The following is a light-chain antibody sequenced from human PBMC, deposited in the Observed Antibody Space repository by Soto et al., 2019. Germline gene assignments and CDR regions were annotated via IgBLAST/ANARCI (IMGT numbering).Light chain of an antibody. V-gene: IGKV3-20*01. Sequence: EIVLTQSPGTLSLSAGERATLSCRASQSVSSSYLAWYQQRPGQAPRLLISGASRRATGIPDRFSGSGSGTEFTLTISRLESEDFAVYYCQQYDSSSWTFGQGTKVDI. J-gene: IGKJ1*01. CDR3: QQYDSSSWT. CDR1: QSVSSSY. CDR2: GAS.